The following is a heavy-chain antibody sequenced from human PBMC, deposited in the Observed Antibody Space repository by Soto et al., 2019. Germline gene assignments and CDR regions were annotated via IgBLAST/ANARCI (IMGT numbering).Heavy chain of an antibody. CDR2: ISAYDGKT. Sequence: VSSVKVSCKASGYNFNIYGINWVRQAPGQGLELMGWISAYDGKTTYAEKFQGRVTMTTDASTSTAYMELRSLRSDDTAVYYCARDPQEYWTSYWFDPWCQGTRGTV. CDR1: GYNFNIYG. V-gene: IGHV1-18*01. D-gene: IGHD3-10*01. CDR3: ARDPQEYWTSYWFDP. J-gene: IGHJ5*02.